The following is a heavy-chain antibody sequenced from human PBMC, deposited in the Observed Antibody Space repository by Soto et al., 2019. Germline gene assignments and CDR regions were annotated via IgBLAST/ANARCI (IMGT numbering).Heavy chain of an antibody. CDR1: GASINTGGFY. V-gene: IGHV4-31*03. J-gene: IGHJ4*02. Sequence: SETLSLTCSVSGASINTGGFYWSWVRQFPGKGLDWIGYGSHTGSRYLNPSLRSRITISLDTPNNQFSLRLTSVTAADTAGYYCARVKVTTESFDSWGQGSLVTVSS. CDR2: GSHTGSR. CDR3: ARVKVTTESFDS. D-gene: IGHD4-17*01.